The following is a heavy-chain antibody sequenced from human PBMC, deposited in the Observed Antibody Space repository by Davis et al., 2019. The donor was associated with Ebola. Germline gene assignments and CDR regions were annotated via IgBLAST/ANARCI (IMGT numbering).Heavy chain of an antibody. D-gene: IGHD3-3*01. V-gene: IGHV3-33*06. CDR2: IWYDGRNK. CDR1: GFTFRSYG. Sequence: SLKISCAASGFTFRSYGMHWVRQAPGKGLERVAVIWYDGRNKYYADSVKGRFTISRDNSKNTLYLQMNSLRAEDTAVYYCAKDSSPYYDFWSGQNFDYWGQGTLVTVSS. J-gene: IGHJ4*02. CDR3: AKDSSPYYDFWSGQNFDY.